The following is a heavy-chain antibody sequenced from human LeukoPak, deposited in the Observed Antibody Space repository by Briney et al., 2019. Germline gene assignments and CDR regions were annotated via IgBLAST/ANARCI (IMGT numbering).Heavy chain of an antibody. Sequence: GGSLRLSCAASGFTFSSYAMTWVRQAPGKGLEWVSAISGGGASTYYADSVKGWFTISRDNSKNTLYLQMNSLRAEDTAVYYCARARIVGTTRWTDFDYWGQGTLVTVSS. CDR1: GFTFSSYA. J-gene: IGHJ4*02. CDR2: ISGGGAST. D-gene: IGHD1-26*01. V-gene: IGHV3-23*01. CDR3: ARARIVGTTRWTDFDY.